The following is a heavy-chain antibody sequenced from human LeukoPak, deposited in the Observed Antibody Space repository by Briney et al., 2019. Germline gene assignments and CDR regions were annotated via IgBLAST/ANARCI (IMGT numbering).Heavy chain of an antibody. Sequence: ASVKVSCKASGYTFTGYYMHWVRQAPGQGLEWMGWINPNSGGTNYAQKFQGRVTMTRDTSISTTYMELSRLRSDDTAVYYCARVGSSSWKDQYYYYYGMDVWGQGTTVTVSS. V-gene: IGHV1-2*02. D-gene: IGHD6-13*01. CDR1: GYTFTGYY. CDR2: INPNSGGT. J-gene: IGHJ6*02. CDR3: ARVGSSSWKDQYYYYYGMDV.